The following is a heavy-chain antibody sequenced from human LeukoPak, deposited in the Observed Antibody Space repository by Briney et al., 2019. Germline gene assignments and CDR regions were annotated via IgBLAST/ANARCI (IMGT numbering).Heavy chain of an antibody. V-gene: IGHV4-39*01. CDR3: ARYGSGSYYRSFDP. J-gene: IGHJ5*02. CDR1: GGSISSSSYY. CDR2: IYYSGST. D-gene: IGHD3-10*01. Sequence: SETLSLTCTVSGGSISSSSYYWGWIRQPPGKGLEWIGSIYYSGSTYYNPSLKSRVTISVDTSKNQFSLKLSSVTAADTAVYYCARYGSGSYYRSFDPWGQGTLVTVS.